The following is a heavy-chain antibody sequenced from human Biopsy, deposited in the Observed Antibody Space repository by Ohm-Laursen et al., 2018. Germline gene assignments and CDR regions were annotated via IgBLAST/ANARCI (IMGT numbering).Heavy chain of an antibody. Sequence: GASVKACKASGGTFINYAISWVRQAPGQGLEWMGGIIPMFGTANYAQMFQGRVTISADESTSTSYMELSSLTTEDTAIYYCARGPHSGSHSCFDYWGRGTLVTVSS. J-gene: IGHJ4*02. CDR2: IIPMFGTA. CDR1: GGTFINYA. V-gene: IGHV1-69*13. CDR3: ARGPHSGSHSCFDY. D-gene: IGHD1-26*01.